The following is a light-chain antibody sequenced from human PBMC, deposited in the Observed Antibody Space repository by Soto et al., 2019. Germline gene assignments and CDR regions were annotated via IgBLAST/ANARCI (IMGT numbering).Light chain of an antibody. J-gene: IGKJ5*01. CDR2: DAS. Sequence: EIVLTQSPATLSLFPGERATLSCRASQSIGWSLAWFQQTPGQAPRLLIYDASYRATGIPARFSGSWSGTDFTLTISSLESEDFAVYYCHQRSTWPDTFGQGTRLETK. CDR3: HQRSTWPDT. CDR1: QSIGWS. V-gene: IGKV3-11*01.